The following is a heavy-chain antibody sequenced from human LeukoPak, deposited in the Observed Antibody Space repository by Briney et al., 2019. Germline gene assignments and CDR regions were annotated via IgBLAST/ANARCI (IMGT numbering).Heavy chain of an antibody. CDR3: AKEGAYPIITYDS. Sequence: GGSLRLSCAASGFTFSSYWMNWVRQAPGKGLEWVANIKGDGNEKNYVDSVKGRFSISRDNDKNSLYLQMDSLRAEDTAVYYCAKEGAYPIITYDSWGQGALVTVSS. J-gene: IGHJ5*01. V-gene: IGHV3-7*01. D-gene: IGHD3-10*01. CDR2: IKGDGNEK. CDR1: GFTFSSYW.